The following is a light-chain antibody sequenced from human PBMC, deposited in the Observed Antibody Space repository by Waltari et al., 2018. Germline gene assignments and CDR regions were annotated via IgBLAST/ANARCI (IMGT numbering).Light chain of an antibody. V-gene: IGLV3-10*01. J-gene: IGLJ2*01. CDR3: YSTDSTGNHVV. Sequence: SYELTQPPSVSVSPGQTARITCSGDALPKKYAFWYQQKSGQAHLLIIYDDNKRPSGIPGRFSGSSSGTMATCTISGAQVEDEADYYCYSTDSTGNHVVFGGGTKLTVL. CDR2: DDN. CDR1: ALPKKY.